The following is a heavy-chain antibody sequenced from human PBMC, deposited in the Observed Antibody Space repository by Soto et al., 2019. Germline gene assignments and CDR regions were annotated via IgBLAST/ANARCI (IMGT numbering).Heavy chain of an antibody. CDR2: IWYDGSNK. Sequence: GGSLRLSCAASGFTFSSYGMHCVRQAPGKGLEWVAVIWYDGSNKYYADSVKGRFTISRDNSKNTLYLQMNSLRAEDTAVYYCARDSLLTYYHDSSGYNNWFDPWGQGTLVTVSS. CDR1: GFTFSSYG. D-gene: IGHD3-22*01. J-gene: IGHJ5*02. CDR3: ARDSLLTYYHDSSGYNNWFDP. V-gene: IGHV3-33*01.